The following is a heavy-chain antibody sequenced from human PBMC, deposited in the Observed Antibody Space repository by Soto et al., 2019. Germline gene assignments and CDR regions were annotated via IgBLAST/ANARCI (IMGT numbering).Heavy chain of an antibody. V-gene: IGHV4-39*01. CDR2: IYYSGST. Sequence: SETLSLTCTVSGGSISSSSYYWGWIRRPPGKGLEWIGSIYYSGSTYYNPSLKSRVTISVDTSKNQFSLKLSSVTAADTAVYFCARGGWHYYYYGMDVWGQGPTVTVSS. CDR3: ARGGWHYYYYGMDV. CDR1: GGSISSSSYY. D-gene: IGHD6-19*01. J-gene: IGHJ6*02.